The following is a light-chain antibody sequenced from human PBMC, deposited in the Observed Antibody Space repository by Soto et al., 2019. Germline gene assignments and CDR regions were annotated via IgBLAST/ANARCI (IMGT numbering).Light chain of an antibody. CDR1: ESVSSK. Sequence: EIVMTQSPATLSVSPGERATLSCRASESVSSKLAWYQKKPGQAPRLLIHDASTRATGIPARFSGSGSGTEFILTISSVESEDFAVYYCQQRSNWPRTFGQGTKVDIK. CDR3: QQRSNWPRT. J-gene: IGKJ1*01. V-gene: IGKV3-15*01. CDR2: DAS.